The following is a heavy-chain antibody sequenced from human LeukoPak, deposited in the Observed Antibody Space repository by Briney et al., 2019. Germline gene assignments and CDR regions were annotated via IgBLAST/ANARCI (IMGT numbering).Heavy chain of an antibody. V-gene: IGHV4-39*01. CDR2: TYYSGST. Sequence: SETLSLTCTVSGGSISSSSYYWGWIRQPPGKGLEWIGNTYYSGSTYYNPSLKSRVTISVDTSKNQFSLKLSSVTAADTAVYYCARLSSGWYYYYYMDVWGKGTTVTVSS. J-gene: IGHJ6*03. CDR1: GGSISSSSYY. CDR3: ARLSSGWYYYYYMDV. D-gene: IGHD6-19*01.